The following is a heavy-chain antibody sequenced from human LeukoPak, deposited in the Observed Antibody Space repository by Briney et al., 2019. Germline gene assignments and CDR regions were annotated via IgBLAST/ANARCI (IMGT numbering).Heavy chain of an antibody. J-gene: IGHJ4*02. D-gene: IGHD5-12*01. CDR3: ARGPLYSGYDFDY. CDR1: GYTFTSYD. V-gene: IGHV1-8*01. Sequence: ASVKVSCKASGYTFTSYDINGVRQATGQGLEWMGWMNPNSGNTGYAQKFQGRVTMTRNTSISTAYMELSSLRSEDTAVYYCARGPLYSGYDFDYWGQGTLVTVSS. CDR2: MNPNSGNT.